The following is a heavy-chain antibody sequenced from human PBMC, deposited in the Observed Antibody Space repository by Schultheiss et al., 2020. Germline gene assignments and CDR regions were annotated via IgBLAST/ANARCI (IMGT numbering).Heavy chain of an antibody. D-gene: IGHD6-19*01. CDR1: GFTFNHFA. CDR3: AKVVIEYSSGIDY. Sequence: GGSLRLSCAASGFTFNHFAMTWVRQAPGKGLEWVSAISGSGASTYYADSVKGRFTISRDNSKSTLYLQMNSLRVEDTAVYYCAKVVIEYSSGIDYWGQGTLVTVSS. CDR2: ISGSGAST. J-gene: IGHJ4*02. V-gene: IGHV3-23*01.